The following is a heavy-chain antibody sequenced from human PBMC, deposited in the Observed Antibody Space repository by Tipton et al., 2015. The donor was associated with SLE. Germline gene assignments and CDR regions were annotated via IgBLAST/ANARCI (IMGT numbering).Heavy chain of an antibody. Sequence: QLVQSGAEVKKPGSSVKVSCKASGGTFSSYAISWVRQAPGQGLEWMGGIIPILGKANYAQKFPGGVTFTTDESTSTAYMELSSLKSKDTAVYYCASRMVYANGPLDYWGQGTLVTVSS. CDR1: GGTFSSYA. CDR2: IIPILGKA. D-gene: IGHD2-8*01. CDR3: ASRMVYANGPLDY. V-gene: IGHV1-69*05. J-gene: IGHJ4*02.